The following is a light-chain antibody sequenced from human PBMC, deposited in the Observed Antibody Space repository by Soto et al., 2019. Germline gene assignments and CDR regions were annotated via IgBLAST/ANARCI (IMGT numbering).Light chain of an antibody. J-gene: IGKJ4*01. CDR1: QYIGRY. Sequence: DIQMTQSPSSLSASVVDRVTITFRAGQYIGRYLNWYQQKPGKAPKLLIYAASSLHSGVPSRFSGSGSGTDFTLTISSLQPEDFATYSCQQTYRTPLTFGGGTKVDI. CDR2: AAS. V-gene: IGKV1-39*01. CDR3: QQTYRTPLT.